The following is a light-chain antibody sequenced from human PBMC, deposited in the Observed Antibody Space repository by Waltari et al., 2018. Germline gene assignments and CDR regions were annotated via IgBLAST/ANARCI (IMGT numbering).Light chain of an antibody. CDR3: CSYAGSPTFVI. J-gene: IGLJ2*01. CDR2: EVN. CDR1: SSDVGSYNL. V-gene: IGLV2-23*02. Sequence: QSALTQPASVSGSPGQSITLSCTGTSSDVGSYNLVSWYQQRPGKAPRLMIYEVNKRPSGVSNRCAGSKAGNTASLTISGLQAEDEADYYCCSYAGSPTFVIFGGGSKLTVL.